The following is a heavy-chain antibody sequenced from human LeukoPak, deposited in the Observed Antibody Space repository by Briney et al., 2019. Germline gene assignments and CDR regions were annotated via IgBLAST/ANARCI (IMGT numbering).Heavy chain of an antibody. Sequence: SETLSLTCTVSGGSISSGGYYWSWIRQHPGKGLEWIGHIYYSGSTYYNPSLKSRVTISVDTSKNQFSLKLSSVTAADTAVYYCARDKNFFSNWFDPWGQGTLVTVSS. CDR3: ARDKNFFSNWFDP. CDR1: GGSISSGGYY. J-gene: IGHJ5*02. D-gene: IGHD2/OR15-2a*01. V-gene: IGHV4-31*03. CDR2: IYYSGST.